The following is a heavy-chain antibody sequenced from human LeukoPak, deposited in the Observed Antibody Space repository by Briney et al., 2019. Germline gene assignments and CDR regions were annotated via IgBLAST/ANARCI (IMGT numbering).Heavy chain of an antibody. CDR2: ISSSGSTI. V-gene: IGHV3-11*04. Sequence: GGSLRLSCAASGFTVSSNYMSWIRQAPGKGLEWVSYISSSGSTIYYADSVKGRFTISRDNAKNSLYLQMNSLRAEDTAVYYCARALTMVRNGMDVWGKGTTVTISS. D-gene: IGHD3-10*01. CDR3: ARALTMVRNGMDV. CDR1: GFTVSSNY. J-gene: IGHJ6*03.